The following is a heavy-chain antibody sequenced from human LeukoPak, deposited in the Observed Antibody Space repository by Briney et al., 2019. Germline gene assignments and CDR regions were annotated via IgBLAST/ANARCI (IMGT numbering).Heavy chain of an antibody. V-gene: IGHV3-23*01. CDR3: ANDGAYYDSSTDAFDI. J-gene: IGHJ3*02. Sequence: PGGSLRLSCAASGFTFSSYGMSWVRQAPGKGLEWVSAISGSGGSTYYADSVKGRFIISRDNSKNTLYLQMNSLRAEDTAVYYCANDGAYYDSSTDAFDIWGQGTMVTVSS. CDR1: GFTFSSYG. CDR2: ISGSGGST. D-gene: IGHD3-22*01.